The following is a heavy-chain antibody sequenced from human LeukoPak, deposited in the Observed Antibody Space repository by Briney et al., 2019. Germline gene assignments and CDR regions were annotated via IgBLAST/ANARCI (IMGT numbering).Heavy chain of an antibody. Sequence: EASVKVSCKASGYTFTSYDINWVRQATGQGLEWMGWMNPNSGNTGYAQKFQGRVTITRNTSISTAYMELSSLRSEDTAVYYCARNSRTLAYCGGDCYYYYYMDVWGKGTTVTVSS. CDR1: GYTFTSYD. CDR2: MNPNSGNT. J-gene: IGHJ6*03. V-gene: IGHV1-8*01. CDR3: ARNSRTLAYCGGDCYYYYYMDV. D-gene: IGHD2-21*02.